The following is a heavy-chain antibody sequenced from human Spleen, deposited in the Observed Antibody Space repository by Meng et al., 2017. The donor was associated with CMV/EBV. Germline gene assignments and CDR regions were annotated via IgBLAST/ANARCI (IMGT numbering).Heavy chain of an antibody. Sequence: FTFSSYWMSWVRQAPGKGLEWVANIKQDGSEKYYVDSVKGRFTISRDNAKNSLYLQMNSLRAEDTAVYYCARGGCSSTSCYRDWFDPWGQGTLVTVSS. CDR1: FTFSSYW. J-gene: IGHJ5*02. D-gene: IGHD2-2*02. V-gene: IGHV3-7*01. CDR3: ARGGCSSTSCYRDWFDP. CDR2: IKQDGSEK.